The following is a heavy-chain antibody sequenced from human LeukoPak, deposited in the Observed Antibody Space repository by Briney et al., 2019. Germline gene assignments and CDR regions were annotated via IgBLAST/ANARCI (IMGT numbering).Heavy chain of an antibody. V-gene: IGHV3-33*01. CDR3: ARNYGSGTSPGDY. Sequence: GRSLRLSCAASGFTFSSFGMHWVRQSPGKGLEWVAVIWYDGSKKYYADSVKGRFSISRYNSKNTLDLQMNSLRAEDTAVYYCARNYGSGTSPGDYWGQGTLVTVSS. J-gene: IGHJ4*02. D-gene: IGHD3-10*01. CDR2: IWYDGSKK. CDR1: GFTFSSFG.